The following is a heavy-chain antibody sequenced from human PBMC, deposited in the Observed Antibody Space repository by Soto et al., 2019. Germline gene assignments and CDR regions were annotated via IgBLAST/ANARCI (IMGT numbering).Heavy chain of an antibody. Sequence: QVPLVQSGAEVKTPGASVRVSCKASGYTFTSYGLSWVRQAPGQGLEWMGWIVAYNGNTNYAQNLQGRVTMTTDTSATTAYMELRSLRSDDTAVYYCARAAISAAGTRYFLHWGQGTLVTVAS. CDR1: GYTFTSYG. J-gene: IGHJ1*01. V-gene: IGHV1-18*04. CDR2: IVAYNGNT. CDR3: ARAAISAAGTRYFLH. D-gene: IGHD6-13*01.